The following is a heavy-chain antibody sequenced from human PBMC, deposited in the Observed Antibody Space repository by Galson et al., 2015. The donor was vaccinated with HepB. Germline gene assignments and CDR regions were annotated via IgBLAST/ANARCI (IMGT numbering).Heavy chain of an antibody. Sequence: SVKVSCKASGYTFTSYYMHWVRQAPGQGLEWMGIINPSGGSTSCAQKFQGRVTMTRDTSTSTVYMELSSLRSEDTAVYYCARDLSGRGSYYDSWSGHLGGYYFDYWGQGTLVTVSS. J-gene: IGHJ4*02. CDR3: ARDLSGRGSYYDSWSGHLGGYYFDY. CDR1: GYTFTSYY. D-gene: IGHD3-3*01. CDR2: INPSGGST. V-gene: IGHV1-46*01.